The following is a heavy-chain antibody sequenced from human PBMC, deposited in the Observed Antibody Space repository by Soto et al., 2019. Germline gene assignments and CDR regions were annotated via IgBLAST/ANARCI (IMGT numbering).Heavy chain of an antibody. CDR2: IYPGDSDT. D-gene: IGHD6-19*01. CDR1: GYSFTSYW. J-gene: IGHJ6*02. Sequence: LGECLKISCKGSGYSFTSYWIGWARQMPGKGLEWMGIIYPGDSDTRYSPSFQGQVTISADKSISTAYLQWSSLKASDTAMYYCARRRDSSGLQGYYYGMDVWGQGTTVTVSS. CDR3: ARRRDSSGLQGYYYGMDV. V-gene: IGHV5-51*01.